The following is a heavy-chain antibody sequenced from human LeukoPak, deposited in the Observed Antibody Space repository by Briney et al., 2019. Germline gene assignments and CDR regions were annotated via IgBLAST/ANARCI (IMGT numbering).Heavy chain of an antibody. Sequence: PSETLSLTCTVSGGSISSYYWSWIRQPPGKGLEWIGYIYYSGSTNYNPSLKSRVTISVDTSKNQFSLKPSSVTAADTAVYYCARGWLRFQSYYYYGMDVWGQGTTVTVSS. CDR1: GGSISSYY. CDR3: ARGWLRFQSYYYYGMDV. D-gene: IGHD5-12*01. V-gene: IGHV4-59*01. J-gene: IGHJ6*02. CDR2: IYYSGST.